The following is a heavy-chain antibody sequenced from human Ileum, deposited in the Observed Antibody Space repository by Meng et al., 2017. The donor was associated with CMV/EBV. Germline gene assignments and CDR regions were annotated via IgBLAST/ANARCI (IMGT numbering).Heavy chain of an antibody. V-gene: IGHV3-30*04. J-gene: IGHJ4*02. CDR3: AKDLGEVLLYFGELPDY. Sequence: GESLKISCAASGFTFSSYAMHWVRQAPGKGLEWVASISYDGNKKKYADSVTGRFTISRDNSNNTLYLQMNSLRAEDTAVYYCAKDLGEVLLYFGELPDYWGQGTLVTVSS. CDR1: GFTFSSYA. D-gene: IGHD3-10*01. CDR2: ISYDGNKK.